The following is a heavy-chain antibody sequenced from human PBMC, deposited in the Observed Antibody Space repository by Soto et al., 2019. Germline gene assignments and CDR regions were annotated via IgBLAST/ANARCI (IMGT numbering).Heavy chain of an antibody. J-gene: IGHJ6*02. V-gene: IGHV4-59*01. CDR3: ARDGVEMATGAASGTDV. D-gene: IGHD5-12*01. CDR1: GGSISSYY. Sequence: SETLSLTCTVSGGSISSYYWSWIRQPPGKGLEWIGYIYYSGSTNYNPSLKSRVTISVDTSKNQFSLKLSSVTAADTAVYYCARDGVEMATGAASGTDVWGQGTTVTVSS. CDR2: IYYSGST.